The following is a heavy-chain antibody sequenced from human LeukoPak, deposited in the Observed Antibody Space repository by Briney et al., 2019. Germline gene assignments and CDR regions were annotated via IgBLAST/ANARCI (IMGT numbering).Heavy chain of an antibody. J-gene: IGHJ4*02. CDR2: IKQDGSKT. CDR1: GFSFSSYW. V-gene: IGHV3-7*03. Sequence: GGSLRLSCAASGFSFSSYWMTWVRQAPGKGLEWVANIKQDGSKTYYVDSVKGRFTISRDNAKNSLYLQMNSLRADDTAVYYCARDAGKGPNWGQGTLVTVSS. CDR3: ARDAGKGPN.